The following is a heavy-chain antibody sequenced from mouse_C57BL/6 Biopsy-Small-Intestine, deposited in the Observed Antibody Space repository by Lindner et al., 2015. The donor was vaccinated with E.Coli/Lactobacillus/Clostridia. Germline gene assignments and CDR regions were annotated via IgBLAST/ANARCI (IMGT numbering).Heavy chain of an antibody. V-gene: IGHV1-82*01. Sequence: QESGPELVKPGASVKISCKASGYAFSRSWMNWVKQRPGKGLEWIGRIYPGDGDTNYIGKLKGKATLTADKSSSTAYMQLSSLTSEDSAVYFCARRNYGFDYWGQGTTLTVSS. CDR3: ARRNYGFDY. D-gene: IGHD1-1*01. J-gene: IGHJ2*01. CDR2: IYPGDGDT. CDR1: GYAFSRSW.